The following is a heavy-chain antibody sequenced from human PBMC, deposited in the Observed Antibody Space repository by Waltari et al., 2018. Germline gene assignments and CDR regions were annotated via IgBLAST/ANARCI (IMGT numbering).Heavy chain of an antibody. V-gene: IGHV1-69*01. J-gene: IGHJ4*02. Sequence: QVQLVQSGAEVKKPGSSVKVSCKASGGTFSSYAISWVRPAPGQGLEWMGGIIPIFGTANYAQKFQGRVTITADESTSTAYMELSSLRSEDTAVYYWARDRVAWGAGSYYTLDYWGQGTLVTVSS. CDR2: IIPIFGTA. D-gene: IGHD3-10*01. CDR3: ARDRVAWGAGSYYTLDY. CDR1: GGTFSSYA.